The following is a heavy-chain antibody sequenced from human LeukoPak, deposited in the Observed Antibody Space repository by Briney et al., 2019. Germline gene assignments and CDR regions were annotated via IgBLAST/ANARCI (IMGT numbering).Heavy chain of an antibody. J-gene: IGHJ4*02. Sequence: ASVKVSCKASGYTFTAYYMHWVRQAPGQGLEWLGWINPNSGGTNYAQKFQGRVTMTRDTSISTAYMELSRLRSDDTAVYYCARDRVVVPAAFDYWGQGTLVTVSS. CDR1: GYTFTAYY. CDR2: INPNSGGT. CDR3: ARDRVVVPAAFDY. V-gene: IGHV1-2*02. D-gene: IGHD2-2*01.